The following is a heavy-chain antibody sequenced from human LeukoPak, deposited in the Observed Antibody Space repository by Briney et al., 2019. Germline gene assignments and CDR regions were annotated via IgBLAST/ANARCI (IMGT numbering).Heavy chain of an antibody. Sequence: GGSLRLSCGASGFTNYMSWVRQAPDRGLEWVSSIYSSGSTYYADSVRGRFTISRDKTKNTLFLLMNSLRVEDTAVYYCARGWGEKGRCRGGTCNNPEFDYWGQGTLVTVSS. CDR2: IYSSGST. D-gene: IGHD2-15*01. CDR1: GFTNY. CDR3: ARGWGEKGRCRGGTCNNPEFDY. J-gene: IGHJ4*02. V-gene: IGHV3-66*01.